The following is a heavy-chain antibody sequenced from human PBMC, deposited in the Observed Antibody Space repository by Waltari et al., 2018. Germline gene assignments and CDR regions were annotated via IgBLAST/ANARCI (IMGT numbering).Heavy chain of an antibody. CDR1: GFSVGSDF. V-gene: IGHV3-53*01. J-gene: IGHJ5*02. Sequence: EVQLVDSGGGLIQPGGSLRLPCAASGFSVGSDFMMWVRQAPGKGLEWVSMIHSAAGTFYADSVKGRFTISTDNSKNTLHLQMNSLRAEDTARYYCASRLTWGQGTLVTVSS. CDR2: IHSAAGT. CDR3: ASRLT.